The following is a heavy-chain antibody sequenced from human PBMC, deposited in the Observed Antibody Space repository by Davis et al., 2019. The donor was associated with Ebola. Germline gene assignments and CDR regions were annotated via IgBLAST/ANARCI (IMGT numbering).Heavy chain of an antibody. CDR3: AKDNELGY. D-gene: IGHD3-10*01. Sequence: PGGSLRLSCAASGFSFSDYYMSWIRQAPGKGLEWISSIRSDSTYTDYADSVKGRFTISRDNAKNSLYLQMNSLRAEDTAVYYCAKDNELGYWGQGTLVTVSS. V-gene: IGHV3-11*06. J-gene: IGHJ4*02. CDR1: GFSFSDYY. CDR2: IRSDSTYT.